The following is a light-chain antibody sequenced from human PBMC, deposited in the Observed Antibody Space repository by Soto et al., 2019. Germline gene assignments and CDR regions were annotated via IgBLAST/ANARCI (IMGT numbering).Light chain of an antibody. CDR3: ASYTATSPLVV. V-gene: IGLV2-14*01. CDR2: EVS. J-gene: IGLJ2*01. CDR1: NSDVRIYDY. Sequence: QSALTQPASVSGSPGQSITISCTGANSDVRIYDYASWYQQHPGKAPKLIVYEVSNRPSGVSNRFSGFKSGNTASLTISGLQPEDEADYYCASYTATSPLVVFGGGTKLTVL.